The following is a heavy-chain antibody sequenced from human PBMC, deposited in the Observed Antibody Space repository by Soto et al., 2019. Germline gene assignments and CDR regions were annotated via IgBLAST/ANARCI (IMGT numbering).Heavy chain of an antibody. Sequence: EVPLVESGGGLVQPGGSLRLSCAASGFTFSTYSMSWVRQAPGKGLEWVSYISRTSNTIYYTDSVKGRFTISRDNGKNSLYLHMNSLSAEDTAVYYCARDRGCSGGICYRDLGYWGQGTLVTVSS. CDR3: ARDRGCSGGICYRDLGY. CDR1: GFTFSTYS. V-gene: IGHV3-48*01. J-gene: IGHJ4*02. D-gene: IGHD2-15*01. CDR2: ISRTSNTI.